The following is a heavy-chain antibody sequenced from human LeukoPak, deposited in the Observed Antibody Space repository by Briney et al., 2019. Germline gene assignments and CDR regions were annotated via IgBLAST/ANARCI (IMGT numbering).Heavy chain of an antibody. Sequence: ASVKVSCKASGYTFTGYYMHWVRQAPGQGLEWMGWINPNSGGTNYAQKFQGRVTMTRDTSISTAYMELSGLRSDDTAVYYCARDELAAAGTEGIWGQGTMVTVSS. CDR1: GYTFTGYY. J-gene: IGHJ3*02. D-gene: IGHD6-13*01. CDR2: INPNSGGT. V-gene: IGHV1-2*02. CDR3: ARDELAAAGTEGI.